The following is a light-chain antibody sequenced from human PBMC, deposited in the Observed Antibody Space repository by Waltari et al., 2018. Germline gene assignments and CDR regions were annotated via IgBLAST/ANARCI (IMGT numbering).Light chain of an antibody. Sequence: QSVLTQPPSASGTPGQRVTISCSGSSFNIGSNSVHWYQQLPGTAPKLLMYGNNPRPSGVPDRLSGSKSGTPASLAISGLRSEDEAIYYCATWDDSLGGLWVFGGGTKVTVL. CDR3: ATWDDSLGGLWV. J-gene: IGLJ3*02. V-gene: IGLV1-47*01. CDR2: GNN. CDR1: SFNIGSNS.